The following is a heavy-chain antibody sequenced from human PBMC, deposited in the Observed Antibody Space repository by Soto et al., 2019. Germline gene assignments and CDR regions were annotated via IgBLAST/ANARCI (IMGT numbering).Heavy chain of an antibody. D-gene: IGHD3-10*01. V-gene: IGHV3-66*01. CDR1: GFTVSSNY. CDR2: IYSGGST. Sequence: GGSLRLSCAASGFTVSSNYMSWVRQAPGKGLEWVSVIYSGGSTYYADSVKGRFTISRDNSKNTPYLQMNSLRAEDTAVYYCARNLWFGELSAFDYWGQGTLVTVSS. CDR3: ARNLWFGELSAFDY. J-gene: IGHJ4*02.